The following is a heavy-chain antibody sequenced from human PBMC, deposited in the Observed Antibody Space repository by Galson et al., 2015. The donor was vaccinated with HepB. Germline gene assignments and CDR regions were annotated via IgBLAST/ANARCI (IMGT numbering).Heavy chain of an antibody. CDR1: GFTFSSYS. CDR3: ARPHCTNGVCPYWYFDL. CDR2: ISSSSSTI. D-gene: IGHD2-8*01. J-gene: IGHJ2*01. V-gene: IGHV3-48*02. Sequence: SLRLSCAASGFTFSSYSMNWVRQAPGKGLEWVSYISSSSSTIYYADSVKGRFTISRDNAKNSLYLQMNSLRDEDTAVYYCARPHCTNGVCPYWYFDLWGRGTLVTVSS.